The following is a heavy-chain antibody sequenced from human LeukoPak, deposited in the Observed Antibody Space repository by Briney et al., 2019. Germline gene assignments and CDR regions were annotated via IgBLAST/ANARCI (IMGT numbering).Heavy chain of an antibody. D-gene: IGHD4-17*01. CDR2: ITGSGDTT. J-gene: IGHJ4*02. Sequence: GGSLRLSCAASGFTFTSYAMSWVRQAPGKGLEWVSAITGSGDTTYYAASVKGRFTISRDNSKNTLYLQMSSLRAEDTAIYYCAKYSDGLKYWGQGTLVTVSS. V-gene: IGHV3-23*01. CDR1: GFTFTSYA. CDR3: AKYSDGLKY.